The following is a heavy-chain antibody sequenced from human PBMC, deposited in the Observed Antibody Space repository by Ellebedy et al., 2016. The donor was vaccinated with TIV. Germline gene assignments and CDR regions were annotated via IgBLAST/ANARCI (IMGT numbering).Heavy chain of an antibody. J-gene: IGHJ3*01. CDR3: ANYLVVPGV. D-gene: IGHD2-15*01. V-gene: IGHV3-23*01. Sequence: GESLKISCAASGFTFRSYAMSWVRQAPGKGLEWVSANSGSGGSTYYADSVKGRFTISRDNSKNTLYLQMNSLRGEDTAVYYCANYLVVPGVWGQGTMVTVSS. CDR2: NSGSGGST. CDR1: GFTFRSYA.